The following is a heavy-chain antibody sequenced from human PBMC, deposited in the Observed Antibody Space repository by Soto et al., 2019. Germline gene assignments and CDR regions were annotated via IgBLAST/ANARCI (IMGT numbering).Heavy chain of an antibody. Sequence: GGSLRLSCAASGFTFDDYAMHWVRQAPGKGLEWVSGISWNSGSIGYADSVKGRFTISRDNAKNSLYLQMNSLRAEDTALYYCAKDLAVAGTNYYYYYMDVWGKGTTVTVSS. CDR1: GFTFDDYA. D-gene: IGHD6-19*01. CDR2: ISWNSGSI. CDR3: AKDLAVAGTNYYYYYMDV. J-gene: IGHJ6*03. V-gene: IGHV3-9*01.